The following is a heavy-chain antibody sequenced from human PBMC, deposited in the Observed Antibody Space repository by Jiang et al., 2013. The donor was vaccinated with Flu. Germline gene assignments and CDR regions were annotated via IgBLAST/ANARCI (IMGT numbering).Heavy chain of an antibody. Sequence: GLVKPSEALSLTCTVSGDSISSSSYSWGWIRQPPGKGLEWIGNIYYSGSAFYNPSLQSRVTISVDTSKNHFSLKLSSVTAADTAVYYCARLLSIIRPYSSGRFWTYYFDYWGQGSLVTVSS. V-gene: IGHV4-39*07. D-gene: IGHD6-19*01. J-gene: IGHJ4*02. CDR1: GDSISSSSYS. CDR3: ARLLSIIRPYSSGRFWTYYFDY. CDR2: IYYSGSA.